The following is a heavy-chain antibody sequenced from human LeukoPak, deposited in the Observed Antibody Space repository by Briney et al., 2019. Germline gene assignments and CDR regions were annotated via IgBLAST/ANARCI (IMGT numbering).Heavy chain of an antibody. D-gene: IGHD2-8*01. Sequence: PGGSLRLSCAASGFTFSRYSMSWVRQAPGKGLEWVSGISVSGHKTYHADSVKGRFSISRDNSKNMVYLQMNSLRAEDTAVYYCARDMLVFAFDIWGQGTMVTVSS. CDR1: GFTFSRYS. V-gene: IGHV3-23*01. CDR3: ARDMLVFAFDI. CDR2: ISVSGHKT. J-gene: IGHJ3*02.